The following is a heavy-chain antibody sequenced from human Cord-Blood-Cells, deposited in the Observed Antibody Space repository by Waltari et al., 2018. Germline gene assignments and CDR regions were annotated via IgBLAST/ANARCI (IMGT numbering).Heavy chain of an antibody. D-gene: IGHD3-10*01. CDR2: INAGNGNT. CDR3: ARPYRAGGFDP. Sequence: QVQLVQSGAEVKKPGASVKVSCKASGYTFTSYAMHCVRQAPGQRLEWMGWINAGNGNTKNAQKVQGRVTITRDTAASTAYMELSSLRSEDTAVYDCARPYRAGGFDPWGQGTLVTVSS. J-gene: IGHJ5*02. CDR1: GYTFTSYA. V-gene: IGHV1-3*01.